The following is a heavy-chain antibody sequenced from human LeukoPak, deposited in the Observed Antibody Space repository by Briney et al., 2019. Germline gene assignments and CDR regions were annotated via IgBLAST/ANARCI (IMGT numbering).Heavy chain of an antibody. V-gene: IGHV3-66*01. CDR3: ARSPYGSGSGSYYYYMDV. D-gene: IGHD3-10*01. Sequence: PGGSLRLSCAASGFTVSSNYMSWVRQAPGKGLEWVSVIYSGGSTYYADSVKGRFTISRDNSKNTLYLQMNSLRAEDTAVYYCARSPYGSGSGSYYYYMDVWGKGTTVTISS. J-gene: IGHJ6*03. CDR1: GFTVSSNY. CDR2: IYSGGST.